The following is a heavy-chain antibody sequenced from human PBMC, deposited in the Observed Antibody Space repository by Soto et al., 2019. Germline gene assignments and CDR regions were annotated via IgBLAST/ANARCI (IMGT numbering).Heavy chain of an antibody. CDR1: GGSISSGDYY. D-gene: IGHD3-22*01. Sequence: QVQLQESGPGLVKPSQTLSLTCTVSGGSISSGDYYWSWIRQPPGKGLEWIGYIYYSGSTYYNPSLQSRVTISVDPSKNQSSLKLSSVTAADTAVYYCARVRLYDSSGYLRPDAFDIWGQGTMVTVSS. J-gene: IGHJ3*02. V-gene: IGHV4-30-4*01. CDR2: IYYSGST. CDR3: ARVRLYDSSGYLRPDAFDI.